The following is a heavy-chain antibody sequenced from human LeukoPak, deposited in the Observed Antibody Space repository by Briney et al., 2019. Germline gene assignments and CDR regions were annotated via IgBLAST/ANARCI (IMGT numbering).Heavy chain of an antibody. CDR2: TRNKANSYTT. V-gene: IGHV3-72*01. CDR1: GFTFSDHY. D-gene: IGHD2-2*01. CDR3: ARARLVEDIVVVPAASSYYYMDV. Sequence: GSLRLSCAASGFTFSDHYMDWVRQAPGKGLEWVGRTRNKANSYTTEYAASVKGRFTISRDDSKNSLYLQMNSLKTEDTAVYYCARARLVEDIVVVPAASSYYYMDVWGKGTTVTVSS. J-gene: IGHJ6*03.